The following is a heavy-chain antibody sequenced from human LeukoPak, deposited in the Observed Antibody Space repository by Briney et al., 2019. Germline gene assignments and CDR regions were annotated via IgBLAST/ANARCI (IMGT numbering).Heavy chain of an antibody. CDR2: IEKNGSGK. D-gene: IGHD2-15*01. CDR1: GFIFSDSW. V-gene: IGHV3-7*03. Sequence: PGGSLRLSCTVPGFIFSDSWMAWIRQAPGKGLEWVAIIEKNGSGKNYVDSVKGRFIISGDNAKNSLFLQMDSLKVEDTAIYYCTTDRWYSADHWGQGTLVTVSS. J-gene: IGHJ5*02. CDR3: TTDRWYSADH.